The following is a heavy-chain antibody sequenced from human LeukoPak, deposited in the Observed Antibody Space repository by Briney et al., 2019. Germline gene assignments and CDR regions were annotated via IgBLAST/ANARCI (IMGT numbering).Heavy chain of an antibody. D-gene: IGHD6-19*01. Sequence: ASVKVSCKASGFSLTNNYMHWVRQAPGQGLEWMGYMRPTDAYTGYAPKFQGRVTVTRGTSTNTIYMELGSLRSDDTAVYYCAREGAVDLKHFDFWGQGTLVIVSS. CDR1: GFSLTNNY. CDR2: MRPTDAYT. J-gene: IGHJ4*02. V-gene: IGHV1-46*01. CDR3: AREGAVDLKHFDF.